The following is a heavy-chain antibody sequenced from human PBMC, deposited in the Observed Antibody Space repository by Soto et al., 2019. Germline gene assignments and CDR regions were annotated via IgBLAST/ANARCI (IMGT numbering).Heavy chain of an antibody. Sequence: SCKTSGYTLTSYAMHWVRQASGKGLEWGSGIDISDSTYYADSVRGRFTISRDNSKNTLYLQIYSLRAEDTAVYYCARGVRVNDHWGQGTLVTVSS. CDR2: IDISDST. D-gene: IGHD2-21*01. CDR3: ARGVRVNDH. J-gene: IGHJ5*02. CDR1: GYTLTSYA. V-gene: IGHV3-23*01.